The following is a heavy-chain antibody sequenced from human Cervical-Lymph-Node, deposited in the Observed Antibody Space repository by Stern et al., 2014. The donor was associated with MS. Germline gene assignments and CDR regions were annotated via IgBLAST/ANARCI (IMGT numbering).Heavy chain of an antibody. Sequence: LEESGPGLVKPSETLSLTCIVSGGSISTSSYYWGWIRQPPGKGLEWIGNIYYSGSTYYNPSPKSRVTISIDTSKSQFSLKMSSVTAADTAMYYCARQRQWAEHWGQGTLVTVSS. CDR3: ARQRQWAEH. J-gene: IGHJ4*02. D-gene: IGHD6-19*01. V-gene: IGHV4-39*01. CDR1: GGSISTSSYY. CDR2: IYYSGST.